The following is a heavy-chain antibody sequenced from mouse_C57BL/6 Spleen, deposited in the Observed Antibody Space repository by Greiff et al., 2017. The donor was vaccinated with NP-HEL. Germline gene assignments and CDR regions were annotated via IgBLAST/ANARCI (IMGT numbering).Heavy chain of an antibody. V-gene: IGHV1-18*01. Sequence: VQLQQSGPELVKPGASVKIPCKASGYTFTDYNMDWVKQSHGKSLEWIGDINPNNGGTIYNQKFKGKATLTVDKSSSTAYMELRSLTSEDTAVYYCARGWLLSYYYAMDYWGQGTSVTVSS. J-gene: IGHJ4*01. D-gene: IGHD2-3*01. CDR1: GYTFTDYN. CDR3: ARGWLLSYYYAMDY. CDR2: INPNNGGT.